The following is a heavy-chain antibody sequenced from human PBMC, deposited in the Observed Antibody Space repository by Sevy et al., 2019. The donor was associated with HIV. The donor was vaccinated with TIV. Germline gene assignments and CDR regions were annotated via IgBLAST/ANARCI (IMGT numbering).Heavy chain of an antibody. CDR2: IWYDGSNK. V-gene: IGHV3-33*01. D-gene: IGHD3-3*01. Sequence: GGSLRLSCAASGFTFSSYGMHWVRQAPGKGLEWVAVIWYDGSNKYYADSVKGRFTISRDNAKNTLYLQMNILRAEDTAVYYCASALSNYDFWSGCDYYSNYGMDVWGQGTTVTVS. J-gene: IGHJ6*02. CDR1: GFTFSSYG. CDR3: ASALSNYDFWSGCDYYSNYGMDV.